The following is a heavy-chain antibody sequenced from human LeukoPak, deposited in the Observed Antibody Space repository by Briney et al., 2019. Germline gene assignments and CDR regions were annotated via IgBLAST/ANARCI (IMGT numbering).Heavy chain of an antibody. CDR3: ASNGYGSGSYLPGYFDY. Sequence: ASVKVSCKASGLTFSSYAISWVRQAPGQGLEWMGGIIPIFGTANYAQKFQSRVTITADESPSTAYMERSSLRSEDTAVYYCASNGYGSGSYLPGYFDYWGQGTLVTVSS. CDR1: GLTFSSYA. V-gene: IGHV1-69*13. D-gene: IGHD3-10*01. CDR2: IIPIFGTA. J-gene: IGHJ4*02.